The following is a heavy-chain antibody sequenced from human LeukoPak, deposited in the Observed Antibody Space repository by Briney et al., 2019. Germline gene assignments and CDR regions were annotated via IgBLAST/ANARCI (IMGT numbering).Heavy chain of an antibody. CDR2: INPNSGGT. D-gene: IGHD2-21*02. Sequence: VASVKVSCKASGYTFTGYYMHWVRQAPGQGLEWMGWINPNSGGTNYAQKFQGWVTMTRDTSISTAYMELSRLRSDDTAVYYCAREGVAYCGGDCYSFDYWGQGTLVTVSS. CDR1: GYTFTGYY. V-gene: IGHV1-2*04. J-gene: IGHJ4*02. CDR3: AREGVAYCGGDCYSFDY.